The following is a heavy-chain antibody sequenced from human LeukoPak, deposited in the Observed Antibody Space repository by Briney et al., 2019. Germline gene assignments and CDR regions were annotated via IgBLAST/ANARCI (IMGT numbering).Heavy chain of an antibody. V-gene: IGHV3-74*01. CDR2: INSDGSST. J-gene: IGHJ3*02. Sequence: GGSLRLSCAASGFTFSRYWMHWVRQAPGKGPVWVSRINSDGSSTSYADSVKGRFTISRDNAKNTLYLQMNSLRAEDTAVYYCARESLTDIVVVGAFDIWGQGTMVTVSS. D-gene: IGHD2-15*01. CDR3: ARESLTDIVVVGAFDI. CDR1: GFTFSRYW.